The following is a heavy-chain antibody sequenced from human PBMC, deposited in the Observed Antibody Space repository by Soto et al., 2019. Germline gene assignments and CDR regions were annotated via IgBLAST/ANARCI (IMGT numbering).Heavy chain of an antibody. V-gene: IGHV3-48*01. Sequence: GGSLRLSCAASAFTFSSYSMNSFRQAPGKGLEWVSYISSSSSAIFYADSVKGRFTISRDNAKNSRYLQMNSLRAEDTAVYYCVRDLSHYDILTGYYIGGMDVWGQGTTVTVSS. CDR3: VRDLSHYDILTGYYIGGMDV. CDR2: ISSSSSAI. CDR1: AFTFSSYS. J-gene: IGHJ6*02. D-gene: IGHD3-9*01.